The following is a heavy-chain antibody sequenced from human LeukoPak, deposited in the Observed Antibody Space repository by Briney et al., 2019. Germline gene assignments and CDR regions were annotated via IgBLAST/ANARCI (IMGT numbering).Heavy chain of an antibody. J-gene: IGHJ4*02. Sequence: GGSLRLSCAASGFTFSVYYMFWVRQAPGKGLVWVSNISPDATNSKYADFVEGRFTISRDNAKNTLYLQLNSLRVEDAAVYYCATGYRSAYSWDSWGQGILVTVSS. CDR3: ATGYRSAYSWDS. CDR2: ISPDATNS. CDR1: GFTFSVYY. D-gene: IGHD5-12*01. V-gene: IGHV3-74*03.